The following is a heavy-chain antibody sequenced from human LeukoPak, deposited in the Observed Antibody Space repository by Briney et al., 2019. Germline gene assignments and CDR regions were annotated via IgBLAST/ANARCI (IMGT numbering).Heavy chain of an antibody. CDR1: GGSISSYY. V-gene: IGHV4-59*12. Sequence: SETLSVTCTVSGGSISSYYWSWIRQPPGKGLEWIGYIYYSGSTNYNPSLKSRVTMSVDTSKNQFSLKLSSVTAADTAVYYCASMVRGVIGYWGQGTLVTVSS. CDR2: IYYSGST. J-gene: IGHJ4*02. D-gene: IGHD3-10*01. CDR3: ASMVRGVIGY.